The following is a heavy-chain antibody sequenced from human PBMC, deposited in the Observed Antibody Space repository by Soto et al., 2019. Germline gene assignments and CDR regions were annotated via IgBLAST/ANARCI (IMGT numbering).Heavy chain of an antibody. J-gene: IGHJ4*02. D-gene: IGHD7-27*01. CDR3: ARGWGRIFDY. Sequence: SETLSLTCAVYGGSFSGYYWSWIRQPPGKGLEWIGEINHSGSTNYNPSLKSRVTISVDTSKNQFSLRLGSVTAADTAVYYCARGWGRIFDYWGQGTLVTVSS. CDR2: INHSGST. CDR1: GGSFSGYY. V-gene: IGHV4-34*01.